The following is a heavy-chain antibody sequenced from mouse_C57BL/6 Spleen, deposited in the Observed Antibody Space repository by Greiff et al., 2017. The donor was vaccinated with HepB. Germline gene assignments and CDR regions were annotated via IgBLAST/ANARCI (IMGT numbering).Heavy chain of an antibody. V-gene: IGHV5-17*01. CDR2: ISSGSSTI. CDR3: ARDYYCSSSFAY. D-gene: IGHD1-1*01. J-gene: IGHJ3*01. Sequence: EVKVVESGGGLVKPGGSLKLSCAASGFTFSDYGMHWVRQAPEKGLEWVAYISSGSSTIYYADTVKGRFTISRDHAKNTLFLQMTSLRSYDTSMYYCARDYYCSSSFAYLGQGTLVTVSA. CDR1: GFTFSDYG.